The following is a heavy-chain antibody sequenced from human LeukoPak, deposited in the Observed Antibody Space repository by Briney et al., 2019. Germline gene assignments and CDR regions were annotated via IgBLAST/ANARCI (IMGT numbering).Heavy chain of an antibody. CDR3: AKLGGQELHNYYVAV. D-gene: IGHD3-16*01. CDR1: GFTFSSYA. J-gene: IGHJ6*03. V-gene: IGHV3-23*01. CDR2: IIDSGEST. Sequence: GGSLRLSCAACGFTFSSYAMSWVRQAPGKGLEWVSGIIDSGESTYYANFAKGRFTISRDNSNNTLYLQMNSLRAEDTAVYCCAKLGGQELHNYYVAVCGKGTTVAVSS.